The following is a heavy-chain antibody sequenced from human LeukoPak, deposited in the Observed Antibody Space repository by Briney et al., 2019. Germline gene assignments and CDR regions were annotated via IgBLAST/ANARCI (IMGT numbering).Heavy chain of an antibody. CDR3: ARGPDSLRTSRPYYFDY. CDR2: IYPGDSDT. D-gene: IGHD2-2*01. J-gene: IGHJ4*02. Sequence: GESLKISCKGSGYSFTSYWIGWVRQMPGKGLEWMGIIYPGDSDTRYSPSLQGQVTISADKSISTAYLQWSSLKASDTAMYYCARGPDSLRTSRPYYFDYWGQGTLVTVSS. CDR1: GYSFTSYW. V-gene: IGHV5-51*01.